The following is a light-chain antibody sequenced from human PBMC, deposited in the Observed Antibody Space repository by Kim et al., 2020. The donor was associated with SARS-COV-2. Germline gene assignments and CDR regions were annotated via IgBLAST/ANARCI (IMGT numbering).Light chain of an antibody. CDR2: GAS. CDR1: RSVSSH. V-gene: IGKV3-15*01. CDR3: KHYVNWPLP. J-gene: IGKJ4*01. Sequence: EIVMTQSPATLSVSPGGRANLFCRASRSVSSHLAWSQQKPGQGPRPLIYGASTRATGVPDRCSGSGSGTDFTLTISSLHSEDFAVYYCKHYVNWPLPFGGGTKVDLK.